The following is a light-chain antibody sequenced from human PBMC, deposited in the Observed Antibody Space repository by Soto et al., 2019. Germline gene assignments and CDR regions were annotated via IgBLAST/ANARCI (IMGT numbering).Light chain of an antibody. V-gene: IGKV3-11*01. CDR1: QSIHTS. Sequence: VLTQSPATLSLSPGERATLSCRASQSIHTSLAWYQQKPGQPPRLVVYDSTLRANGVPGRFGGSRSGTEITLTINNLEPEDFAVYYCQQRNVWPPITFGQGTRLEIK. CDR2: DST. J-gene: IGKJ5*01. CDR3: QQRNVWPPIT.